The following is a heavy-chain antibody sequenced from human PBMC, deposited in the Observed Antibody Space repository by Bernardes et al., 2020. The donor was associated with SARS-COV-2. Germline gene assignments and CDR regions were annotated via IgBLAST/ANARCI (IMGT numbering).Heavy chain of an antibody. CDR1: GGSISSSSYY. Sequence: LSLTCTVSGGSISSSSYYWGWIRQPPGKGLEWIGSIYYSGSTYYNPSLKSRVTISVDTSKNQFSLKLSSVTAADTAVYYCARQAPTCIQLWSDDYWGQGTLVTVSS. CDR2: IYYSGST. CDR3: ARQAPTCIQLWSDDY. J-gene: IGHJ4*02. V-gene: IGHV4-39*01. D-gene: IGHD5-18*01.